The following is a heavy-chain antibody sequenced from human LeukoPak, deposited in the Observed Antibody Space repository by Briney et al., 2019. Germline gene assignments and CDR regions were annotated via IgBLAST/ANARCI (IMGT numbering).Heavy chain of an antibody. Sequence: PGGSLRLSCAASGFSFSSYAMSWVRQAPGKGLEWVSSISNSGGSTYYADSVKGRFTISRDNSKNTLYLQMNSLRAEDTAVYYCAKDRGSGWPNAFDIWGQGTMVTVSS. V-gene: IGHV3-23*01. CDR1: GFSFSSYA. CDR2: ISNSGGST. D-gene: IGHD6-19*01. CDR3: AKDRGSGWPNAFDI. J-gene: IGHJ3*02.